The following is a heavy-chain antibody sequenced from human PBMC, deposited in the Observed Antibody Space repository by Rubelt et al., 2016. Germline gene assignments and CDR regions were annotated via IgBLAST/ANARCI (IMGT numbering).Heavy chain of an antibody. J-gene: IGHJ4*02. CDR2: INAFTDAT. D-gene: IGHD6-6*01. Sequence: EVQLLESGGGLVQPGGSLRLSCAASGFAFSNYAMAWVCQAPGKGLEWVSVINAFTDATFYGDSVKGRFTISRDNSKNTLYLQMNSLRDEDTAVYYCARWDTSSLDYWGQGTLVTVSS. CDR1: GFAFSNYA. V-gene: IGHV3-23*01. CDR3: ARWDTSSLDY.